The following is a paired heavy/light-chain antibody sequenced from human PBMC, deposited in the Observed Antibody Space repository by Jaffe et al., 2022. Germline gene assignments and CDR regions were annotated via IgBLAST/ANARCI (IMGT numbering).Heavy chain of an antibody. CDR3: ARTCSGSYHLGYFDL. V-gene: IGHV4-59*01. CDR1: GGSISSDY. CDR2: IYYSGST. D-gene: IGHD3-22*01. J-gene: IGHJ2*01. Sequence: QVQLQESGPGLVKPSETLSLTCTVSGGSISSDYWSWIRQPPGKGLEYIGYIYYSGSTNYNPSLKSRITISIDTSKNQFSLKLSSVTAADTAVYYCARTCSGSYHLGYFDLWGRGTLVTVSS.
Light chain of an antibody. Sequence: DIVMTQSPDSLAVSLGERATINCKSSQSVLSSSNNKNYLAWYQQKPGQPPKLLIYWASTRESGVPDRFSGSGSGTDFTLTISSLQAEDVAVYYCQQYYSTPPWTFGQGTKVEIK. CDR2: WAS. V-gene: IGKV4-1*01. CDR3: QQYYSTPPWT. J-gene: IGKJ1*01. CDR1: QSVLSSSNNKNY.